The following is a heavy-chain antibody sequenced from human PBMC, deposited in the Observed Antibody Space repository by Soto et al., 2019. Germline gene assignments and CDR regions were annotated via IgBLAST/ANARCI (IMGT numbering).Heavy chain of an antibody. Sequence: SVKVSCKASGGTFSSYAISWVRQAPGQGLEWMGGIIPIFGTANYAQKFQGRVTITADESTSTAYMELSSLRSEDTDVYYCARAGIAVAGPGAYYFDYWGQGTLVTVSS. CDR3: ARAGIAVAGPGAYYFDY. D-gene: IGHD6-19*01. J-gene: IGHJ4*02. V-gene: IGHV1-69*13. CDR2: IIPIFGTA. CDR1: GGTFSSYA.